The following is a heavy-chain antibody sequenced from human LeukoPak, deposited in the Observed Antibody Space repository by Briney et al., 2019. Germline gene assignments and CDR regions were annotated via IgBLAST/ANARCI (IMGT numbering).Heavy chain of an antibody. V-gene: IGHV1-2*02. CDR2: INPNSGGT. CDR3: ARSVVVMAQETGPLDY. D-gene: IGHD2-15*01. CDR1: GYTFTGYY. Sequence: ASVKVSCKASGYTFTGYYMHWVRQAPGKGLEWMGWINPNSGGTNYAQKFQGRVTMTRDTSISTAYMELSRLRSDDTAVYYCARSVVVMAQETGPLDYWGQGTLVTVSS. J-gene: IGHJ4*02.